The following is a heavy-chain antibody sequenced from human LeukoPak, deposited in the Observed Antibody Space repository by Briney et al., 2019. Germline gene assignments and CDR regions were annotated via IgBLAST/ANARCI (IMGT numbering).Heavy chain of an antibody. D-gene: IGHD6-13*01. Sequence: GGSLRLSCAASGFTVSSNYMSWVRQAPGKGLEWVSVIYSGGSTYYVDSVKGRFTISRDNSKNTLYLQMSSLRAEDTAVYYCASSWFPRPFDYWGQGTLVTVSS. CDR3: ASSWFPRPFDY. CDR2: IYSGGST. J-gene: IGHJ4*02. CDR1: GFTVSSNY. V-gene: IGHV3-66*01.